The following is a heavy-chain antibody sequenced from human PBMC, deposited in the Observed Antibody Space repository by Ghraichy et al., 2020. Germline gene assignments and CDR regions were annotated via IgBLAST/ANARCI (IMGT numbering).Heavy chain of an antibody. D-gene: IGHD6-13*01. CDR2: IYYSGST. Sequence: SETLSLTCTVSGGSISSYYWSWIRQPPGKGLEWIGYIYYSGSTNYNPSLKSRVTISVDTSKNQFSLKLSSVTAADTAVYYCARGIAAAATAWWFDPWGQGTLVTVSS. J-gene: IGHJ5*02. CDR1: GGSISSYY. V-gene: IGHV4-59*08. CDR3: ARGIAAAATAWWFDP.